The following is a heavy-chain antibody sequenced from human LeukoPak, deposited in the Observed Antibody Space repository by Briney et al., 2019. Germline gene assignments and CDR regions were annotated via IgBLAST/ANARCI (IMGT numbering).Heavy chain of an antibody. J-gene: IGHJ5*02. CDR2: ISAYNGNT. D-gene: IGHD1-26*01. CDR1: GHTFTNYG. V-gene: IGHV1-18*01. Sequence: ASVKVSCKASGHTFTNYGITWVRQAPGQGLEWMGWISAYNGNTNYAQKFQGRVTMTTDTSTSTAYMELRSLRSDDTAVYYCARDKGAATNWFDPWGQGTLVTVSS. CDR3: ARDKGAATNWFDP.